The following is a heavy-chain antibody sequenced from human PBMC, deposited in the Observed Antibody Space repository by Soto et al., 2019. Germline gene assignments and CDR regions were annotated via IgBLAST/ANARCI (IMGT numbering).Heavy chain of an antibody. D-gene: IGHD2-15*01. CDR1: RASLNSLGDY. V-gene: IGHV4-39*02. Sequence: RSERLSLARAVCRASLNSLGDYWGWIRQPAGKGLEGSGSIFVTGNTYYNPSLERRVAITLDTSRNPYTLTVNSVSAADTAFYYCARRHCSGGNCYNPGFDSWGQGTLVTV. CDR2: IFVTGNT. J-gene: IGHJ4*02. CDR3: ARRHCSGGNCYNPGFDS.